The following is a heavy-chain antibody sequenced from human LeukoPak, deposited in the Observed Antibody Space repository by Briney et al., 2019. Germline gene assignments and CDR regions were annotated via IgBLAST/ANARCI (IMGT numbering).Heavy chain of an antibody. J-gene: IGHJ5*02. CDR2: ISAYNGNT. D-gene: IGHD3-10*01. CDR3: ARVFSDYGSGSYSWFDP. Sequence: ASVKVSCKASGYTFTSYGISWVRQAPGQGLEWMAWISAYNGNTNYAQKLQGRVTMTTDTSTSTAYMELRSLRSDDTAVYYCARVFSDYGSGSYSWFDPWGQGTLVTVSS. CDR1: GYTFTSYG. V-gene: IGHV1-18*04.